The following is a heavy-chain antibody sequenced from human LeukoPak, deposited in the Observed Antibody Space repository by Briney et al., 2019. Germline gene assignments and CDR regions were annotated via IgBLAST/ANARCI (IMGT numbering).Heavy chain of an antibody. CDR1: HYTFSSYG. Sequence: ASVKVSCKASHYTFSSYGVTWVRQAPGQGLKWMGWISAYNGNTNYAQKLQGRVTMTTDTSTSTAYMELRSLRSDDTAVYYCARGSGNKQQDAFDIWGQGTMVTVSS. V-gene: IGHV1-18*01. D-gene: IGHD6-13*01. J-gene: IGHJ3*02. CDR2: ISAYNGNT. CDR3: ARGSGNKQQDAFDI.